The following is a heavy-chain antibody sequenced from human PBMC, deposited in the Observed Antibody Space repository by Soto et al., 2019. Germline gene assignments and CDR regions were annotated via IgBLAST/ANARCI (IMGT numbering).Heavy chain of an antibody. J-gene: IGHJ6*02. CDR2: INSDGTIS. D-gene: IGHD2-21*01. V-gene: IGHV3-74*01. CDR1: GFTFSGHY. CDR3: ARLSGDHSAFFSYGMDA. Sequence: LRLSCVTSGFTFSGHYMDWVRQAPGKGPEWLSGINSDGTISSYADSVEGRFTISRDNARNTLSLQMNSLRADDTAVYYCARLSGDHSAFFSYGMDAWGQGTTVTVSS.